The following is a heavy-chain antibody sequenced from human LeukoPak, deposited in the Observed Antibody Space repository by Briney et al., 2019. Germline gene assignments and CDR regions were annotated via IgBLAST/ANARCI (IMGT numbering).Heavy chain of an antibody. V-gene: IGHV1-46*01. CDR3: AGVGLRSYPPYYFDY. Sequence: ASVKVSCKASGYTFTSYYMHWVRQAPGQGLEWMGIINPSGGSTSYAQKFQGRVTMTRDTSTSTVYMELSSLRSEDTAVYYCAGVGLRSYPPYYFDYWGQGTLVTVSS. CDR1: GYTFTSYY. CDR2: INPSGGST. J-gene: IGHJ4*02. D-gene: IGHD1-26*01.